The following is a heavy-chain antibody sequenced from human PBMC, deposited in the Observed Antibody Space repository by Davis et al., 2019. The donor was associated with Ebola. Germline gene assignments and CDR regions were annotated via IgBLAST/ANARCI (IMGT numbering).Heavy chain of an antibody. D-gene: IGHD6-19*01. J-gene: IGHJ6*02. CDR2: IRYDGSNK. CDR3: AKVDWIAVAGTDYYYGMDV. V-gene: IGHV3-30*02. CDR1: GFTFSSYG. Sequence: GESLKISCAASGFTFSSYGMHWVRQAPGKGLEWVAFIRYDGSNKYYADSVKGRFTISRDNSKNTLYLQMNSLRAEDTAVYYCAKVDWIAVAGTDYYYGMDVWGQGTTVTVSS.